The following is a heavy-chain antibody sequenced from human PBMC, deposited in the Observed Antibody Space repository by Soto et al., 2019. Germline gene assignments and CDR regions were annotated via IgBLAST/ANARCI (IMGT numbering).Heavy chain of an antibody. CDR3: ARDRNTLLGMDV. CDR2: IYSGDST. CDR1: GFTVSSNY. J-gene: IGHJ6*02. V-gene: IGHV3-66*01. Sequence: EVQLVESGGGLVQPGGSLRLSCAASGFTVSSNYMSWVRQAPGKGLEWVSVIYSGDSTYYADSVKGRFTISRDNSKNTLYLQMNSLRAEDTAVYYCARDRNTLLGMDVWCQGTTVTVSS.